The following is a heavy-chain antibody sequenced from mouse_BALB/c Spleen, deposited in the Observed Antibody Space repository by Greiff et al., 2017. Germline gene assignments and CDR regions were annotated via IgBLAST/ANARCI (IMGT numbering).Heavy chain of an antibody. CDR3: ARRGWDGDYFDY. CDR2: IYPGSGST. D-gene: IGHD4-1*01. Sequence: QVQLQQPGAELVKPGTSVKLSCKASGYNFTSYWINWVKLRPGQGLEWIGDIYPGSGSTNYNEKFKSKATLTVDTSSSTAYMQLSRLASEDSALYYCARRGWDGDYFDYRGEGTTLTVSS. CDR1: GYNFTSYW. J-gene: IGHJ2*01. V-gene: IGHV1-55*01.